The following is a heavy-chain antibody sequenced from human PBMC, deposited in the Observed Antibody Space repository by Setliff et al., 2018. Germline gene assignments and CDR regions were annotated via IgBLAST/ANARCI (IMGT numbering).Heavy chain of an antibody. Sequence: ASVKVSCKTSGYNFITFGISWVRQAPGQGLEWMGWISPYNGNTNYAQKFQGRVTMTTDTSTSTVYMELRSLRSDDTAVYYCARDREGIIVGVPSVWGQGTLVTVSS. CDR2: ISPYNGNT. D-gene: IGHD1-26*01. J-gene: IGHJ4*02. CDR3: ARDREGIIVGVPSV. CDR1: GYNFITFG. V-gene: IGHV1-18*01.